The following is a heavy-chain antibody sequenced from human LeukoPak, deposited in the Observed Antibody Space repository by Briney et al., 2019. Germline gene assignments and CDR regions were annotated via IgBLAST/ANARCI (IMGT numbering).Heavy chain of an antibody. J-gene: IGHJ4*02. CDR1: GFTFSSYG. CDR2: IQYDGSNK. V-gene: IGHV3-30*02. Sequence: GGSLRLSCAAFGFTFSSYGMHWVRQAPGRGLEWMAFIQYDGSNKFYADSVKGRFTISRDNSKNTLYLQMNSLRAEDTAVYYCAKLWGFYDSSFDYWGQGTLVTVSS. CDR3: AKLWGFYDSSFDY. D-gene: IGHD3-22*01.